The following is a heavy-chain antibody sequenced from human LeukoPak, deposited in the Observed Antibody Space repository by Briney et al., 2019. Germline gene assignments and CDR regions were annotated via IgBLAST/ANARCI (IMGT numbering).Heavy chain of an antibody. V-gene: IGHV3-21*01. D-gene: IGHD2-2*01. CDR3: ATWCSSTSCYFRDVDY. CDR2: ISSSSSYI. CDR1: GFTFSIYW. Sequence: GGSLRLSCAASGFTFSIYWMSWVRQAPGKGLEWVSSISSSSSYIYYADSVKGRFTISRDNAKNSLYLQMNSLRAEDTAVYYCATWCSSTSCYFRDVDYWGQGTLVTVSS. J-gene: IGHJ4*02.